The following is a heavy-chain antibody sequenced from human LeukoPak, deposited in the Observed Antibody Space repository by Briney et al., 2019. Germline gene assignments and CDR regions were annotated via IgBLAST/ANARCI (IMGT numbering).Heavy chain of an antibody. CDR3: VVRGSSWYFDY. Sequence: GGSLRLSCAASGFTFSSYAMSWVRQAPGKGLEWVSAISGTGGNTYYADSVKGRFTISRDNSKNTPYLQMNSLRAEDTAVYYCVVRGSSWYFDYWGQGTLVTVSS. D-gene: IGHD6-13*01. CDR1: GFTFSSYA. CDR2: ISGTGGNT. J-gene: IGHJ4*02. V-gene: IGHV3-23*01.